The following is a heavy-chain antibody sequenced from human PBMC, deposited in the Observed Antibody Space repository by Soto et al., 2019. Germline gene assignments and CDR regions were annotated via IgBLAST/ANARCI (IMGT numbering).Heavy chain of an antibody. J-gene: IGHJ4*02. CDR1: GGSISSGGYS. CDR2: IYVGGRT. Sequence: SETLSLTCAVSGGSISSGGYSWSWIRQPLVMGLEWIGYIYVGGRTYNNPSLESRVTMLVDTSKSQLSLTLSSFSAADTAVYYCARGPSGDKVDSWGQGTLVTVSS. CDR3: ARGPSGDKVDS. D-gene: IGHD7-27*01. V-gene: IGHV4-30-2*05.